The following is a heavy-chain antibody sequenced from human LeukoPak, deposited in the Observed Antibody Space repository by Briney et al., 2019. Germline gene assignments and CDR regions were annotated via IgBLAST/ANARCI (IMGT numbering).Heavy chain of an antibody. J-gene: IGHJ6*03. CDR2: IRSKAYGGTT. CDR3: TRDGLEDVLRFLEPFYYYMDV. CDR1: GFTFGDYA. V-gene: IGHV3-49*04. D-gene: IGHD3-3*01. Sequence: GGSLRLSCTASGFTFGDYAMSWVRQAPGKGLEWVGFIRSKAYGGTTEYAASVKGRFTISRDDSKSIAYLQMNSLKTEDTAVYYCTRDGLEDVLRFLEPFYYYMDVWGKGTTVTVSS.